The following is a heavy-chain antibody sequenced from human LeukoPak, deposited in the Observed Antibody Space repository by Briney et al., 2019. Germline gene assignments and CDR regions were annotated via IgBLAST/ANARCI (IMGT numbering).Heavy chain of an antibody. CDR3: AKCVVVVVGANDAFDI. D-gene: IGHD2-15*01. CDR2: ISGSGGST. J-gene: IGHJ3*02. Sequence: PGGSLRLSCAASGFTFSNYAMSWVRQAPGKGLEWVSVISGSGGSTYYAASVKGRFTISRDNSKNTLYLQMNSLRAEDTAVYYCAKCVVVVVGANDAFDIWGQGTMVTVSS. CDR1: GFTFSNYA. V-gene: IGHV3-23*01.